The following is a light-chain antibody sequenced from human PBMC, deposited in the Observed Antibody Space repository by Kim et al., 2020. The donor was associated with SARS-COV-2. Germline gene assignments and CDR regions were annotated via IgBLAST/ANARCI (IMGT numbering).Light chain of an antibody. CDR1: QGVSSK. V-gene: IGKV3-15*01. J-gene: IGKJ5*01. Sequence: SPGEGATLPWRASQGVSSKLAWYQKKPGQAPRLLLYGASTRATGIPARFSGSGSGTEFTLTISSLQPEDVAVYYCQQFYNWPPITFGQGTRLEIK. CDR2: GAS. CDR3: QQFYNWPPIT.